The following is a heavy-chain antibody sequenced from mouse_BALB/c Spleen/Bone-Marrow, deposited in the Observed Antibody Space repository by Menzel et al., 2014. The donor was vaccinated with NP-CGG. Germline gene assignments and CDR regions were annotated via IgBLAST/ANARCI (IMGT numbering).Heavy chain of an antibody. CDR3: VRETTVVADFDY. J-gene: IGHJ2*01. V-gene: IGHV3-1*02. CDR2: IHYSGST. Sequence: EVQRVESGPDLVKPSQSLSLTCTVASYSITSGYGWHWIQQFPGNKLEWMGYIHYSGSTNYNPSLQSRISITRDTSKNQFFLQLNSVTTEDTATYYCVRETTVVADFDYWGQGTTLTVSS. CDR1: SYSITSGYG. D-gene: IGHD1-1*01.